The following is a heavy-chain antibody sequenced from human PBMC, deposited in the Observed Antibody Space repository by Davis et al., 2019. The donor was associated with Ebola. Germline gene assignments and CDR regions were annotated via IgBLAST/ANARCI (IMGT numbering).Heavy chain of an antibody. V-gene: IGHV3-21*01. D-gene: IGHD6-13*01. CDR2: ITSRNTYI. CDR1: GFTFSTYA. Sequence: GGSLRLSCAASGFTFSTYAMNWVRQAPGKGLEWVSSITSRNTYIYYGDSVKGRFTISRDNAKNSLYLQMNSLRAEDTAVYYCARASGSVYSSSWYPRYYYGMDVWGQGTTVTVSS. J-gene: IGHJ6*02. CDR3: ARASGSVYSSSWYPRYYYGMDV.